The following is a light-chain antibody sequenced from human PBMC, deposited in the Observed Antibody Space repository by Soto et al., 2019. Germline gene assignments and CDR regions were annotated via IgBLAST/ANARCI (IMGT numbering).Light chain of an antibody. CDR2: AAS. CDR1: QSISFY. CDR3: QQGSSTPWT. V-gene: IGKV1-39*01. J-gene: IGKJ1*01. Sequence: DIQMTQSPSSLSASVGDRVTITCRASQSISFYLHWYQQKPGKAPKLLIYAASNLQSGVPSRCSASGSGTDFTLTLNSLQPEDFATYYCQQGSSTPWTFGQGTKVEIK.